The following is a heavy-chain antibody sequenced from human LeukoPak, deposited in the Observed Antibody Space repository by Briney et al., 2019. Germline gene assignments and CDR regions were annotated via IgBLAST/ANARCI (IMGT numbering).Heavy chain of an antibody. CDR3: ASGSVNHTVANFDY. CDR2: INPNSGGT. Sequence: ASVKVSCKASGYTFTGYYMHWVRQAPGRGLEWMGWINPNSGGTNYAQKFQGRVTMTRDTSISTAYMELSRLRSDDTAVYYCASGSVNHTVANFDYSGQGTLVTVSS. D-gene: IGHD4-23*01. J-gene: IGHJ4*02. V-gene: IGHV1-2*02. CDR1: GYTFTGYY.